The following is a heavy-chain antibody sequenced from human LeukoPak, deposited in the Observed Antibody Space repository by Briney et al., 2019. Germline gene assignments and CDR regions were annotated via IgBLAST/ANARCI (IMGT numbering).Heavy chain of an antibody. CDR2: LTSSGAST. CDR3: ARVLSGRGSLYDYYYYMDV. D-gene: IGHD3-10*01. CDR1: GFTFTHYG. Sequence: GSLRLSCAASGFTFTHYGMNWVRQAPGKGLEWVSGLTSSGASTYYADSVKGRFTISRDNSKNTLYLQMNSLRAEDTAVYYCARVLSGRGSLYDYYYYMDVWGKGTTVTVSS. J-gene: IGHJ6*03. V-gene: IGHV3-23*01.